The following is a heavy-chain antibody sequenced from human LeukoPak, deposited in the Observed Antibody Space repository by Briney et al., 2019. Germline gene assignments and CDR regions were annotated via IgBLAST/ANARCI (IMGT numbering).Heavy chain of an antibody. CDR2: IYTSGST. CDR1: GGSISGGSYY. D-gene: IGHD6-19*01. Sequence: SETLSLTCTVSGGSISGGSYYWSWIRQPAGKGQEWIGRIYTSGSTNYNPSLKSRVTISVDTSKNQFSLKLSSVTAADTAVYYCARDAHSSGWYYFDYWGQGTLVTVSS. V-gene: IGHV4-61*02. CDR3: ARDAHSSGWYYFDY. J-gene: IGHJ4*02.